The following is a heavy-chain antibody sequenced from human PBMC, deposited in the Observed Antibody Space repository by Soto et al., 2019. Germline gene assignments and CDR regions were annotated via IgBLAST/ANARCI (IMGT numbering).Heavy chain of an antibody. Sequence: EVQLVESGGGLVQPGGSLSLSCAASGFTFSGYWMHWVRQTPGKGMVWVSRIDSDGSRSSYADSVKGRVTISSENAKNTLYLQMNSLTADDTAVYYCARVGSNDWSYFDYWGQGTLVTVSS. V-gene: IGHV3-74*01. D-gene: IGHD6-19*01. CDR2: IDSDGSRS. CDR3: ARVGSNDWSYFDY. J-gene: IGHJ4*02. CDR1: GFTFSGYW.